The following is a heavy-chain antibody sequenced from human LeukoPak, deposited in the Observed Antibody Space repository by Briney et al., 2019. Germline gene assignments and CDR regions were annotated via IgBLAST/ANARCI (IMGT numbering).Heavy chain of an antibody. CDR2: FDPEKGET. CDR1: GHTLAEPS. D-gene: IGHD3-3*01. Sequence: ASVKVSCKVSGHTLAEPSMHWVRQAPGKGLEWLGGFDPEKGETVYAQNFQGRVTMTEDVSTDTAYLELSSLRSEDTAVYYCATSPSRFRVGCMDVWGTGTTVTVSS. J-gene: IGHJ6*03. CDR3: ATSPSRFRVGCMDV. V-gene: IGHV1-24*01.